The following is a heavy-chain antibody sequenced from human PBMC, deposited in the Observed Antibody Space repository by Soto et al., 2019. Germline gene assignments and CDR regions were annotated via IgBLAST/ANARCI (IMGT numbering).Heavy chain of an antibody. D-gene: IGHD3-22*01. CDR1: GGSISSGGYS. CDR2: IYHSGST. J-gene: IGHJ3*02. V-gene: IGHV4-30-2*01. Sequence: NPSETVSLTXAVSGGSISSGGYSWSWIRQPPGKGLEWIGYIYHSGSTYYNPSLKSRVTISVDRSKNQFSLKLSSVTAADTAVYYCARPDYYDSSGTTLIDAFDIWGQGTMVTVSS. CDR3: ARPDYYDSSGTTLIDAFDI.